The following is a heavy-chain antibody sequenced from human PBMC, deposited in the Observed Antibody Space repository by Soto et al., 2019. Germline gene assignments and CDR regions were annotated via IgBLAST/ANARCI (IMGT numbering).Heavy chain of an antibody. V-gene: IGHV3-66*01. D-gene: IGHD2-15*01. Sequence: EVQLVESGGGLVQPGGSLRLSCAASGFTFSSNYMSWVRQAPGKGLEWVSVIYSGGSTYYADSVKGRFTISRDNSKNTLYLQMNSLRAEDTAVYYCARGLGSRYCSGGSCYSRDYWGQGTLVTVSS. CDR3: ARGLGSRYCSGGSCYSRDY. J-gene: IGHJ4*02. CDR1: GFTFSSNY. CDR2: IYSGGST.